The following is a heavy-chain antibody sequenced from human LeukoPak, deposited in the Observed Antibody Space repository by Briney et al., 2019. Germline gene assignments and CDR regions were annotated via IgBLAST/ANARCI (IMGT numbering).Heavy chain of an antibody. CDR1: GGSISSGGYY. CDR3: AREVYGDYVDY. D-gene: IGHD4-17*01. Sequence: PSETLSLTCTVSGGSISSGGYYWRWTRQHPGKGLEWIGYVYYSGSTYYNPSLKSRVTISVDTSKNQFSLKLSSVTAADTAVYYCAREVYGDYVDYWGQGTLVTVSS. V-gene: IGHV4-31*03. J-gene: IGHJ4*02. CDR2: VYYSGST.